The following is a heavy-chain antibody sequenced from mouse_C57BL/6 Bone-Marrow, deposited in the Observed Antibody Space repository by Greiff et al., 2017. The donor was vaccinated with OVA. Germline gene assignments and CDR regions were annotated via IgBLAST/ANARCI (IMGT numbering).Heavy chain of an antibody. D-gene: IGHD1-1*01. CDR3: ARDAYSSYGFAY. J-gene: IGHJ3*01. CDR1: GFTFSDFY. CDR2: SRNKANDYTT. V-gene: IGHV7-1*01. Sequence: EVNVVESGGGLVQSGRSLRLSCATSGFTFSDFYMEWVRQAPGKGLEWIAASRNKANDYTTEYSASVKGRFIVSRDTSQSILYLQMNALRAEDTAIYYCARDAYSSYGFAYWGQGTLVTVSA.